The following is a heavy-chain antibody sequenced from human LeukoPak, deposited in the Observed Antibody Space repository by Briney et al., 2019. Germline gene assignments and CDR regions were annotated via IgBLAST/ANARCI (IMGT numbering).Heavy chain of an antibody. CDR2: INPYSGDR. J-gene: IGHJ4*02. D-gene: IGHD4-17*01. CDR3: ARTTSLTASGYDY. V-gene: IGHV1-8*03. CDR1: GYTFTYYH. Sequence: ASVKVSFKTSGYTFTYYHINWVRPPTGQGLGWLGCINPYSGDRGYAQEFQGRLSITRDTSISTAYMELSSLRSDDTAVYFCARTTSLTASGYDYWGQGTLVTVSS.